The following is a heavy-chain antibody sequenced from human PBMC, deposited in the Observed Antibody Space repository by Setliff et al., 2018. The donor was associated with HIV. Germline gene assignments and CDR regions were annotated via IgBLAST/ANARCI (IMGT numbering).Heavy chain of an antibody. CDR1: GFTFSSYW. J-gene: IGHJ4*02. CDR3: ARGPISMYYYDSSGRGGFDY. D-gene: IGHD3-22*01. V-gene: IGHV3-74*01. Sequence: PGGSLRLSCAASGFTFSSYWMHWVRQAPGRGLVWVSRINSDGSSTSYADSVKGRFTISRDNAKTTLYLQMNSLRAEDTAVYYCARGPISMYYYDSSGRGGFDYWGQGTLVTVSS. CDR2: INSDGSST.